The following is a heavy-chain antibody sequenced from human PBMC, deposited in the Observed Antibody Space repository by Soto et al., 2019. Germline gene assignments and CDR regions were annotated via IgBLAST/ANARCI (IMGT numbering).Heavy chain of an antibody. CDR2: ISYDGSNK. CDR3: ASTYSSSWYPAWADYYYGMDV. D-gene: IGHD6-13*01. Sequence: PGGSLRLSCAASGFTFSSYAMHWVRQAPGKGLEWVAVISYDGSNKYYADSVKGRFTISRDNSKNTLYLQMNSLRAEDTAVYYCASTYSSSWYPAWADYYYGMDVWGQGTTVTVSS. J-gene: IGHJ6*02. V-gene: IGHV3-30-3*01. CDR1: GFTFSSYA.